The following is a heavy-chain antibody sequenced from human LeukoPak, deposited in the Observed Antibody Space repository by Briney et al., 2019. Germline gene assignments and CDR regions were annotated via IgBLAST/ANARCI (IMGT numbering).Heavy chain of an antibody. CDR3: ARELDWVAGASHDAFDI. V-gene: IGHV6-1*01. D-gene: IGHD6-13*01. CDR2: TYYRSKWYN. CDR1: GDSVSSNIAA. Sequence: PSQTLSLTCDISGDSVSSNIAAWNWIRQSPSRGLEWLGRTYYRSKWYNDYAVSAKSQITINPDTSKNQFSLQLNSVTPEDTAVYYCARELDWVAGASHDAFDIWGQGTMVTVSS. J-gene: IGHJ3*02.